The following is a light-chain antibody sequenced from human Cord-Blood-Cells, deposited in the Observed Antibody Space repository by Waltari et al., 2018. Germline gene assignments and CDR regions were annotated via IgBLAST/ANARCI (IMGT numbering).Light chain of an antibody. CDR2: RNN. Sequence: QSVLTQPPSASGTPGQRVTISCSGSSSHIGSNYVYWYQQLPGTAPKLLIYRNNQRPSGVPDRFSGSKSGTSASLAISGLRSEDEADYYCAAWDDSLSCYVFGTGTKVTVL. J-gene: IGLJ1*01. V-gene: IGLV1-47*01. CDR3: AAWDDSLSCYV. CDR1: SSHIGSNY.